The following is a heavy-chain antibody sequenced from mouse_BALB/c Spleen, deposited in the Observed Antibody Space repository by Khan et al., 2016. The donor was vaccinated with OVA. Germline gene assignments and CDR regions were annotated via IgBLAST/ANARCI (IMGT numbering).Heavy chain of an antibody. CDR3: AGRGYGSYWFAY. Sequence: VRLQQSGAELVRPGALVKLSCKASGFNIKDYYILWVKQRPEQGLEWIGWTDPENGNTIYDPKFQAKASITAETSSNTAYLQLSSLTSEDTAVYYCAGRGYGSYWFAYWGQGTLVTVSA. D-gene: IGHD2-1*01. V-gene: IGHV14-1*02. CDR1: GFNIKDYY. CDR2: TDPENGNT. J-gene: IGHJ3*01.